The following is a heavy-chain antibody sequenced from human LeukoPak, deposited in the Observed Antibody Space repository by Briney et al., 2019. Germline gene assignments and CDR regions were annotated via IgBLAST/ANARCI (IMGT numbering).Heavy chain of an antibody. CDR2: INHSGST. D-gene: IGHD2-2*01. CDR3: AIHIVVVPAAKKKNWFDP. Sequence: SETLSPTCAVYGGSFSGYSWSWIRQPPGRGLEWIGEINHSGSTNYNPSLKSRVTISVDTSKNQFSLKLSSVTAADTAVYYCAIHIVVVPAAKKKNWFDPWGQGALVTVSS. CDR1: GGSFSGYS. V-gene: IGHV4-34*01. J-gene: IGHJ5*02.